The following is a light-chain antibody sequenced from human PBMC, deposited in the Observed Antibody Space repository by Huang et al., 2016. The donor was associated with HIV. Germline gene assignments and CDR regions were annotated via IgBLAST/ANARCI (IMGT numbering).Light chain of an antibody. CDR3: LQTTHWPPYT. Sequence: DVVMTQSPLSLTVTLGQPASISCSSSQSLVYIDGNTYLNVYHQRPAQAPSLLMYNFTERDSCVPDRFSGSGSGTDFTLKISRVEAGDVGIYYCLQTTHWPPYTVGQGTKLEIK. J-gene: IGKJ2*01. V-gene: IGKV2-30*01. CDR2: NFT. CDR1: QSLVYIDGNTY.